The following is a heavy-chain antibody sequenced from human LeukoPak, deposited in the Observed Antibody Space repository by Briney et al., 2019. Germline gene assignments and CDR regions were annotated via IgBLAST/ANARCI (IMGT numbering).Heavy chain of an antibody. V-gene: IGHV4-34*01. J-gene: IGHJ5*02. D-gene: IGHD3-22*01. Sequence: PSETLSLTCAVYGGSFSGYYWSWIRQPPGKGLEWIGEINHSGSTNYNPSLKSRVTISVDTSKNQFSLKLSSVTAADTAVYYCARSAYYYDSSGPGREANWFDPWGQGTLVTVSS. CDR2: INHSGST. CDR1: GGSFSGYY. CDR3: ARSAYYYDSSGPGREANWFDP.